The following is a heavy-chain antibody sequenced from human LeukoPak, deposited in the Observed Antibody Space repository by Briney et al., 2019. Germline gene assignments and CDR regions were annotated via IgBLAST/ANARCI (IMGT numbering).Heavy chain of an antibody. CDR2: IIPIFGTA. Sequence: SVKVSCKASGGTFSSYAISWVRQAPGQGLEWMGGIIPIFGTANYAQKFQGRVTITADESTSTAYMELSSLRSEDTAVYYCASRLYGGNPGGAFDIWGQGTMVTVSS. CDR1: GGTFSSYA. CDR3: ASRLYGGNPGGAFDI. J-gene: IGHJ3*02. D-gene: IGHD4-23*01. V-gene: IGHV1-69*01.